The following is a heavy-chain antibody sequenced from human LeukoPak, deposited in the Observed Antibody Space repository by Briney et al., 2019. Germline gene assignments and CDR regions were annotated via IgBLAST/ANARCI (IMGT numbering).Heavy chain of an antibody. CDR3: AKDMGIAAAGTYLDY. Sequence: GGSLRLSCAAPGCTFDDYTMHWVRQAPGKGLEWVSLISWDGGSTYYADSVKGRFTISRDNSKNSLYLQMSSLRTEDTALYYCAKDMGIAAAGTYLDYWGQGTLVTVSS. J-gene: IGHJ4*02. CDR2: ISWDGGST. CDR1: GCTFDDYT. V-gene: IGHV3-43*01. D-gene: IGHD6-13*01.